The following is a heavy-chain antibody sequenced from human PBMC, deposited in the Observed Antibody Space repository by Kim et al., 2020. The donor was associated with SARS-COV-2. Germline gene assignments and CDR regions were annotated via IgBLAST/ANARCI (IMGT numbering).Heavy chain of an antibody. Sequence: SETLSLTCTVSGGSISSGGYYWSWIRQHPGKGLEWIGYIYYSGSTYYNPSLKSRVTISVDTSKNQFSLKLSSVTAADTAVYYCARDPHIVVGGTRDAFDIWGQGTMVTVSS. D-gene: IGHD2-15*01. CDR2: IYYSGST. CDR3: ARDPHIVVGGTRDAFDI. CDR1: GGSISSGGYY. V-gene: IGHV4-31*03. J-gene: IGHJ3*02.